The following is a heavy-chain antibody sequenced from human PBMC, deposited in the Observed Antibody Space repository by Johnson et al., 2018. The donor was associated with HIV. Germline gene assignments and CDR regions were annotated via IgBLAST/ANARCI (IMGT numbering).Heavy chain of an antibody. J-gene: IGHJ3*02. D-gene: IGHD1-26*01. Sequence: QVQLVESGGGVVQPGGSLRLSCAASGFTFSTYAIHWVRQAPGKGLEWVALISYDGSNKYYADSVRGRFTISRDNSKNTLYLQMNNLTAEDTAVYYCASSAGGGFFCDAFDIWGQGTMVTVSS. CDR3: ASSAGGGFFCDAFDI. CDR2: ISYDGSNK. V-gene: IGHV3-30*14. CDR1: GFTFSTYA.